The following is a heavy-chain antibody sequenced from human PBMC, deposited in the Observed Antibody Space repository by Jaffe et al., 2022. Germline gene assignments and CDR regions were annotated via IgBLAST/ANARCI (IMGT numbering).Heavy chain of an antibody. Sequence: EVQLLNSGGGLVQPGESLRLSCAVSGFTVTSTYMNWVRQAPGKGLEWVSVIYIGGSTKYADSVKGRFTISRDTSRSTLYLQMSSLRPDDTAVYYCARGEGGYYFDSWGQGTLVTVSS. J-gene: IGHJ4*02. V-gene: IGHV3-66*02. CDR1: GFTVTSTY. CDR3: ARGEGGYYFDS. D-gene: IGHD2-15*01. CDR2: IYIGGST.